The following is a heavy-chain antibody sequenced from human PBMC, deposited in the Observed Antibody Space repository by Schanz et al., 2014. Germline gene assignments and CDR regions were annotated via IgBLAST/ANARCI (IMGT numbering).Heavy chain of an antibody. D-gene: IGHD3-22*01. CDR1: GGTFSSDT. CDR2: ISTFRNEDT. Sequence: QVHLVQSGAEVKKPGPSVKVSCKASGGTFSSDTFSWLRQAPGQGPEFMGWISTFRNEDTNSAQRFQDRLTITADESSDTAYMELSSLRTEDTAVYYCAREVGLYDRGWLDPWGQGTLVTVAS. CDR3: AREVGLYDRGWLDP. J-gene: IGHJ5*02. V-gene: IGHV1-69*08.